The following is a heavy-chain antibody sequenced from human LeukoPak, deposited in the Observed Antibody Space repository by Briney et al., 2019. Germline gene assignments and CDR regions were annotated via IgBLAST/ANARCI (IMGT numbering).Heavy chain of an antibody. V-gene: IGHV3-23*01. CDR2: ISGSGGST. CDR3: ASDLYYYDSSDYYFDY. CDR1: GFTFSYYA. Sequence: SGGSLRLSCAASGFTFSYYAMNWVRQAPGKGLEWVSAISGSGGSTYYADSVKGRFTISRDNSKNTLYLQMNSLRAEDTAVYYCASDLYYYDSSDYYFDYWGQGTLVTVSS. D-gene: IGHD3-22*01. J-gene: IGHJ4*02.